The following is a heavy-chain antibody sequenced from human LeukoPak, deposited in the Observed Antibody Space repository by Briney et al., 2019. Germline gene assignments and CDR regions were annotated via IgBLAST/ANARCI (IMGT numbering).Heavy chain of an antibody. CDR2: IYYSGST. CDR1: GGSVRSGSYY. Sequence: SETLSLTCTVSGGSVRSGSYYWSWIRQPPGKGLEWIGYIYYSGSTNYNPSLKSRVTISVDTSKNQFSLKLSSVTAADTAVYYCARSSVTMIVVVWGQGTLVTVSS. V-gene: IGHV4-61*01. J-gene: IGHJ4*02. CDR3: ARSSVTMIVVV. D-gene: IGHD3-22*01.